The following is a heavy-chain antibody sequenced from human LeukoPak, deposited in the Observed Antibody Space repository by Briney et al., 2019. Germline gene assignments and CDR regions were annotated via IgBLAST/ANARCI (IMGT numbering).Heavy chain of an antibody. CDR1: GGSFSTYY. D-gene: IGHD2-15*01. Sequence: SETLSLTCAVYGGSFSTYYWSWIRQPPGKGLEWIGEINHSGSTNYNPSLKSRVTISVDTSKNQFSLKLSSVTAADTAVYYCARVGYCSGGSCYYYYHMDVWGKGTTVTVSS. J-gene: IGHJ6*03. CDR3: ARVGYCSGGSCYYYYHMDV. CDR2: INHSGST. V-gene: IGHV4-34*01.